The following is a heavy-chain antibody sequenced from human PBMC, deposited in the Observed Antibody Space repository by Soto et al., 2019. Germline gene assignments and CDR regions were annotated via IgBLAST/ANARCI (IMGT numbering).Heavy chain of an antibody. Sequence: GASVKVSCKVSGYTLTELSMHWVRQAPGKGLEWMGRFDPDDGETIYAQKFQGRVTMTEDTSADTAYMELSSLRSEDTAVYFCARDRWEQAPPRYYYGMDVWGQGTTVTVSS. CDR3: ARDRWEQAPPRYYYGMDV. CDR2: FDPDDGET. D-gene: IGHD1-26*01. V-gene: IGHV1-24*01. J-gene: IGHJ6*02. CDR1: GYTLTELS.